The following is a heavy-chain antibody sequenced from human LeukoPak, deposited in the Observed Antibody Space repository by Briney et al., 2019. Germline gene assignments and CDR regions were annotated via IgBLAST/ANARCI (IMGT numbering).Heavy chain of an antibody. D-gene: IGHD2-21*01. CDR3: ARGVISIDY. CDR1: GDSVSSNSAA. V-gene: IGHV6-1*01. J-gene: IGHJ4*02. Sequence: SQTLSLTFSISGDSVSSNSAAWNWIRQSPARGLEWLGRTYYRSRWYSDYAVSVESRITINPDTSKNQFTLQLNSVTPGDTAVYYCARGVISIDYWGQGTLVTVSS. CDR2: TYYRSRWYS.